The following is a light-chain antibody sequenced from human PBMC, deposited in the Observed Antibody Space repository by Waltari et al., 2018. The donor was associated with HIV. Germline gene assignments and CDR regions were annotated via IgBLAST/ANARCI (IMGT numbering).Light chain of an antibody. J-gene: IGKJ2*02. V-gene: IGKV2-28*01. CDR2: LGS. Sequence: DIVRTHSPLSLPVTPGGPASISCRSSQSLLHSNGYNYLDWYLQKPGQSPQLLIYLGSNRASGVPDRFSGSGSGTDFTLKISRVEAEDVGVYYCMQALQTPPCTFGQGTKLEIK. CDR1: QSLLHSNGYNY. CDR3: MQALQTPPCT.